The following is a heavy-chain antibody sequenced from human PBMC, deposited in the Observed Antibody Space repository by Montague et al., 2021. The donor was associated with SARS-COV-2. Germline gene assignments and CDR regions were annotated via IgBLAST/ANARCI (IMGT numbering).Heavy chain of an antibody. CDR1: GGSISTYY. CDR2: IYNNGYT. J-gene: IGHJ6*02. Sequence: SETLSLTCTVSGGSISTYYWNWIRQPPGKGLEWIGYIYNNGYTAYNPSLKSRVTISVDTSKNQFSLKLTSVTAADTAAYYCARDRETTTDKFYGMDVWGQGTTVTVSS. V-gene: IGHV4-59*01. CDR3: ARDRETTTDKFYGMDV. D-gene: IGHD1-1*01.